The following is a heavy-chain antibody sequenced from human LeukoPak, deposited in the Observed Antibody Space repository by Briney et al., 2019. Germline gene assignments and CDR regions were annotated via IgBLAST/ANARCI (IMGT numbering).Heavy chain of an antibody. J-gene: IGHJ5*02. CDR1: GGTFSSYT. Sequence: SVKVSCKASGGTFSSYTISWVRQAPGQGLEWMGRIIPILGIANYAQKFQGRVTITADKSTSIAYMELSSLRSEDTAVYYCAREGAGTMVRGVPNWFDPWGQGTLVTVSS. D-gene: IGHD3-10*01. V-gene: IGHV1-69*04. CDR3: AREGAGTMVRGVPNWFDP. CDR2: IIPILGIA.